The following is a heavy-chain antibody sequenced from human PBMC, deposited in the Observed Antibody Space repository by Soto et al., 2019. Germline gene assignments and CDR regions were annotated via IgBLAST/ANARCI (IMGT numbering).Heavy chain of an antibody. Sequence: SETLSLTCAVYAGSFSDNYWSWIRQSPGKGLEWIGEINQSGSTNYNPSLKSRVTISIDTSKNQFSLKLSSVTAADAAVYYCARGLTYCSSTTCAETRFDTWGQGSLVTVSS. CDR3: ARGLTYCSSTTCAETRFDT. CDR1: AGSFSDNY. CDR2: INQSGST. V-gene: IGHV4-34*01. J-gene: IGHJ5*02. D-gene: IGHD2-2*01.